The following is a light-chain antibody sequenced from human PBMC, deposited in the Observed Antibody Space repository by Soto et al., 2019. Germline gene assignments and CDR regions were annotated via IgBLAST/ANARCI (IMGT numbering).Light chain of an antibody. Sequence: EIVLTQSPGTLSLSPGERATLSCRASQSLSGGYLAWFQQKPGQTPRLLIYSASNRATGIPDRFSGSGSGTDFTLTISRLAPEDFVVYYCQQNGSLPITFGQGTRLEMK. V-gene: IGKV3-20*01. CDR3: QQNGSLPIT. CDR2: SAS. CDR1: QSLSGGY. J-gene: IGKJ5*01.